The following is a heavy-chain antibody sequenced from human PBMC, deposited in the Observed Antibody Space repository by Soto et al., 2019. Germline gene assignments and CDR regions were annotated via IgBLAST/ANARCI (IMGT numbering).Heavy chain of an antibody. V-gene: IGHV4-59*08. CDR2: IYYSGST. J-gene: IGHJ6*02. CDR1: GGSISSYY. D-gene: IGHD4-17*01. Sequence: QVQLQESGPGLVKPSETLSLTCTVSGGSISSYYWSWIRQPPGKGLEWIGYIYYSGSTNYNPSLKSRVTISVETSKNQFSLKLSSVTAADTAVYYCARMAVTTDYHYYYYCGMDVWGQGTTVTVSS. CDR3: ARMAVTTDYHYYYYCGMDV.